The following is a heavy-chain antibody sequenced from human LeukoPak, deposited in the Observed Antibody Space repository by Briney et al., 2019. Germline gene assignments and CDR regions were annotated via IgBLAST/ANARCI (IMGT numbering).Heavy chain of an antibody. V-gene: IGHV4-34*01. J-gene: IGHJ6*04. Sequence: SETLSLTCAVYGGSFSGYYWSWIRQPPGRGLEWIGEINRSGNTNYNPSLKSRVTISGDTSKNQFSPKLSSVTAADTAVYYCARHGYHYYGMDVWGKGTTVTVSS. CDR3: ARHGYHYYGMDV. CDR2: INRSGNT. CDR1: GGSFSGYY.